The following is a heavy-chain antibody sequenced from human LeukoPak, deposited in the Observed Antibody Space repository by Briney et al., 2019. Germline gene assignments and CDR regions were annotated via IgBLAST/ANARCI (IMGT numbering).Heavy chain of an antibody. CDR1: GYTFTGYY. J-gene: IGHJ4*02. Sequence: ASVKVSCKASGYTFTGYYIHWVRQATGQGLEWMGRMNPNSGNTGYAQKLQGRVTMTRNTSISTAYMELSSLRSEDTAVYYCARGQLLRCSGGSCYFDYWGQGTLVTVSS. V-gene: IGHV1-8*02. D-gene: IGHD2-15*01. CDR2: MNPNSGNT. CDR3: ARGQLLRCSGGSCYFDY.